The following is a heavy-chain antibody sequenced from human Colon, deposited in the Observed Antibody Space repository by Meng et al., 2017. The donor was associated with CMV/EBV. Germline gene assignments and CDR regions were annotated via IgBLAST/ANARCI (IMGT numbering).Heavy chain of an antibody. V-gene: IGHV1-69*10. J-gene: IGHJ5*02. CDR1: GGTFSSSA. Sequence: NVSCKAPGGTFSSSAISWVRQAPGQGLEWMGGIIPILGIANYAQKFQGRVTITADKSTSTAYMELSSLRSEDTAVYYCARALNWFDPWGQGTLVTVSS. CDR2: IIPILGIA. CDR3: ARALNWFDP.